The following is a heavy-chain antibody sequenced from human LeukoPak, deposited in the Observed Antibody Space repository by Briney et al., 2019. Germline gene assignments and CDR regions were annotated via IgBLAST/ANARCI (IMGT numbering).Heavy chain of an antibody. D-gene: IGHD1-26*01. CDR2: IYTSGST. V-gene: IGHV4-61*02. CDR3: ARGNRGSYFHY. J-gene: IGHJ4*02. CDR1: GGSISSGSYY. Sequence: SQTLSLTCTVSGGSISSGSYYWSWIRQPAGKGLEWIGRIYTSGSTNYNPSLKSRVTISVDTSKNQFSLKLSYVTAADTAVYYCARGNRGSYFHYWGQGTLVTVSS.